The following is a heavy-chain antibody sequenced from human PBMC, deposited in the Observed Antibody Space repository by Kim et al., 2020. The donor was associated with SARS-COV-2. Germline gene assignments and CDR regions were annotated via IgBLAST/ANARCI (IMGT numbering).Heavy chain of an antibody. CDR2: INHSGST. Sequence: SETLSLTCAVYGGSFSGYYCSWIRQPPGKGLEWIGEINHSGSTNYNPSLKSRVTISVDTSKNQFSLKLSSVTAADTAVYYCARAPPRYSSSWYVPPGGMDVWGQGTTVTVSS. J-gene: IGHJ6*02. V-gene: IGHV4-34*01. CDR1: GGSFSGYY. CDR3: ARAPPRYSSSWYVPPGGMDV. D-gene: IGHD6-13*01.